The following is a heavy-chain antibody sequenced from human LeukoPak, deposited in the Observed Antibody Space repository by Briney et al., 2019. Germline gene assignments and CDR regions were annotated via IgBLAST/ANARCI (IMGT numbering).Heavy chain of an antibody. Sequence: SETLSLSCTVSGDSFDNSYCWTWVRQPPGKRPEWIGTIYSSEHTYYNPSLRSRATISADTSNNLFSLKLISVTAADTAVYYCARGSDDYKLGNHWGHGTLVTVSS. J-gene: IGHJ5*02. D-gene: IGHD5-24*01. CDR3: ARGSDDYKLGNH. CDR1: GDSFDNSYC. V-gene: IGHV4-39*01. CDR2: IYSSEHT.